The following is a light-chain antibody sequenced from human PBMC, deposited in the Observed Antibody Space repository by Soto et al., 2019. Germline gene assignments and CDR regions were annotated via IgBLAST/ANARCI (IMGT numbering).Light chain of an antibody. CDR3: QQYNNWPWT. CDR2: SAS. CDR1: QSISDT. Sequence: EIVMTQSPATLSVSPGGRTTLSCRAGQSISDTLAWYQQKPGQAPRLLIYSASRGATGFPARFSGSGSGTDFTLTISSLQSEDFAVYYCQQYNNWPWTFGQ. J-gene: IGKJ1*01. V-gene: IGKV3-15*01.